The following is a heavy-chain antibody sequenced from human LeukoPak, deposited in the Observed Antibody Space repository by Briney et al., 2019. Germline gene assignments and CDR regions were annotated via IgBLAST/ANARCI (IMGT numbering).Heavy chain of an antibody. V-gene: IGHV3-21*01. CDR3: ARGAYSSSWLNFDY. Sequence: GGSLRLSCAASGFTFSSYSMNWVRQAPGKGLEWVSSISSSSSYIYYADSVKGRFTISRDNSKNTLYLQMNSLRPEDTALYYCARGAYSSSWLNFDYWGQGTLVTVSS. D-gene: IGHD6-13*01. CDR2: ISSSSSYI. CDR1: GFTFSSYS. J-gene: IGHJ4*02.